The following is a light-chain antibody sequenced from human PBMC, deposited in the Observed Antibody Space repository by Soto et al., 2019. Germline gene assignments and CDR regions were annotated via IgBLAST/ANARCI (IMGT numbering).Light chain of an antibody. Sequence: EIVLTQSPAILSLSPGERATLSCRASQSVSSYLVWYQQKPGQAPRLLIYDASNRATGIPARFSGSGSGTDFTLTISSLETEDFAVYYCQQRSNWPSLTFGGGTKVEIK. CDR2: DAS. J-gene: IGKJ4*01. CDR1: QSVSSY. V-gene: IGKV3-11*01. CDR3: QQRSNWPSLT.